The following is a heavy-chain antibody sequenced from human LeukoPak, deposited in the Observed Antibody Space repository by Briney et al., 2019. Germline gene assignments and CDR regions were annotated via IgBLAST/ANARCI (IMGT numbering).Heavy chain of an antibody. J-gene: IGHJ4*02. Sequence: ASVKVSCKASGYTFTGYYMHWVRQAPGQGLEWMGWINPNSGGTSYAQKFQGRVTMTRDTSISTAYMELSRLRSDDTAVYYCARGSFSRAYGDYAYYFDYWGQGTLVTVSS. CDR3: ARGSFSRAYGDYAYYFDY. CDR2: INPNSGGT. D-gene: IGHD4-17*01. CDR1: GYTFTGYY. V-gene: IGHV1-2*02.